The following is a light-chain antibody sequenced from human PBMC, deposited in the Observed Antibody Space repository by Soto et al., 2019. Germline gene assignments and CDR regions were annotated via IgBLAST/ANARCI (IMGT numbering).Light chain of an antibody. V-gene: IGLV2-23*02. CDR1: SSDVGSYDL. J-gene: IGLJ3*02. CDR2: EDS. Sequence: QSVLTQPASVSGSPGQSITISCTGTSSDVGSYDLVSWYQRHPGKAPKLIIYEDSQRPSGVSSRFSGSKSGNTASLTISGLQAVDEADYFCCSYAGTSTFGVFGGGTKLTVL. CDR3: CSYAGTSTFGV.